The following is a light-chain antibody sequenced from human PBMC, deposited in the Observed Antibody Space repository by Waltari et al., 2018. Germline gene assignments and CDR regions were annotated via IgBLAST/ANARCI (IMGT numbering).Light chain of an antibody. Sequence: EIVMTQSPATLSVSPGERATISCRASQSVSSNLAWYQQKPGQAPRLLIYGASTRATGIPARISGSGSGTEFTLTISSLQSEDFAVYYCQQYNNWPPYTFGQGTKLEIK. CDR2: GAS. J-gene: IGKJ2*01. CDR1: QSVSSN. CDR3: QQYNNWPPYT. V-gene: IGKV3-15*01.